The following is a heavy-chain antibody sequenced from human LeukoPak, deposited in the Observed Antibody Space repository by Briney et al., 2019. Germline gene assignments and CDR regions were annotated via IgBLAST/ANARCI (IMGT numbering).Heavy chain of an antibody. J-gene: IGHJ3*01. Sequence: GGSLRLSCAASGFTFSSYAMSWVRQAPGKGLEWVSAISGSGDSTYYADSVKGRFTISRDNSKNTLHLQMNSLRAEDTAVYYCARVYSSSSGKNAFDFWGQGTLVTVSS. V-gene: IGHV3-23*01. D-gene: IGHD6-6*01. CDR2: ISGSGDST. CDR3: ARVYSSSSGKNAFDF. CDR1: GFTFSSYA.